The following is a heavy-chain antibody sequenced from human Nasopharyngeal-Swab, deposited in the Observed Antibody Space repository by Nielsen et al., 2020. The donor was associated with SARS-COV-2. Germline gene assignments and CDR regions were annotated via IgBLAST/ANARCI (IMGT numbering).Heavy chain of an antibody. CDR1: GFTFDDYA. CDR3: AKDTTPLYSSSSVPYYYGMDV. Sequence: SLKISCAASGFTFDDYAMHWVRQAPGKGLEWVSGISWNSGSMGYADSVKGRFTISRDNAKNSLYLQMNSLRAEDTALYYCAKDTTPLYSSSSVPYYYGMDVWGQGTTVTVSS. V-gene: IGHV3-9*01. CDR2: ISWNSGSM. D-gene: IGHD6-6*01. J-gene: IGHJ6*02.